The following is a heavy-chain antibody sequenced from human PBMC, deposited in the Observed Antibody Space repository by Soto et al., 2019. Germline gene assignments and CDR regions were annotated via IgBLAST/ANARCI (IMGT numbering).Heavy chain of an antibody. CDR2: IYYSGST. D-gene: IGHD2-8*02. Sequence: SETLSLTCTVSGGSISSGGYYWSWIRQHPGKGLEWIGYIYYSGSTNYNPSLKGRVTISVDTSKNQFSLKLTSVTAADTAVYYCARDKITGLFDYWGQGTLVTVS. J-gene: IGHJ4*02. V-gene: IGHV4-31*03. CDR3: ARDKITGLFDY. CDR1: GGSISSGGYY.